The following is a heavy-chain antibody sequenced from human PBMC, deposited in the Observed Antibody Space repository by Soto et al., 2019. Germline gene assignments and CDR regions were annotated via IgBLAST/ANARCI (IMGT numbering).Heavy chain of an antibody. J-gene: IGHJ6*02. V-gene: IGHV4-59*01. CDR2: IYYSGST. Sequence: SETLSLTCTVSGGSISSYYWSWIRQPPGKGLEWIGFIYYSGSTNYNPSLKSRVTISVDTSKNQFSLKLSSVTAADTAVYYCARDARYYYYGMDVWGQGTTVTVSS. CDR3: ARDARYYYYGMDV. CDR1: GGSISSYY.